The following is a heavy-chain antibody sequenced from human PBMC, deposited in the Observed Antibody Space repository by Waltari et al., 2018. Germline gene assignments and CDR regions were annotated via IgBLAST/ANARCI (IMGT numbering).Heavy chain of an antibody. CDR3: ASWWDDY. CDR1: GFTFSSYW. CDR2: IKQDGSEK. J-gene: IGHJ4*02. Sequence: EVQLVESGGGLVQPGGSVRRSCAACGFTFSSYWMSWVRQAPGKGLELVANIKQDGSEKYYVDSVKGRFTISRDNAKNSLYLQMNSLRAEDTAVYYCASWWDDYWGQGTLVTVSS. D-gene: IGHD2-8*02. V-gene: IGHV3-7*01.